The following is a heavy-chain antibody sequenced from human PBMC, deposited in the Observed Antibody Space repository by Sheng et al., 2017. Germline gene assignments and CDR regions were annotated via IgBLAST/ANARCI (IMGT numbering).Heavy chain of an antibody. Sequence: EVQLVESGGGLVKPGGSLRLSCAASGFTFSNYAMNWVRQAPGKGLEWVSSISGSGSYIYYADSVKGRFTISRDNAKNSLYLQMNSLRVEDTAVYYCARDCTACGGDFYYYMDVWGQGTTVTV. V-gene: IGHV3-21*01. J-gene: IGHJ6*03. CDR3: ARDCTACGGDFYYYMDV. CDR1: GFTFSNYA. D-gene: IGHD2-21*01. CDR2: ISGSGSYI.